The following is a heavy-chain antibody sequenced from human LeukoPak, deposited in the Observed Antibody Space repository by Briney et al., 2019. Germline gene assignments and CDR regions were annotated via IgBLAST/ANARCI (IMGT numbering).Heavy chain of an antibody. CDR1: GGSISGLY. D-gene: IGHD3-9*01. J-gene: IGHJ6*03. V-gene: IGHV4-4*07. CDR3: ARVSPGYLYYMDV. CDR2: IYASGTA. Sequence: PSETLSLTCTVSGGSISGLYWSWIRQPAGKGLEWIGRIYASGTANYNPSLQSRVIMSADRSKNQFSLELKSVTAAGTAVYYCARVSPGYLYYMDVWGQGTTVTVSS.